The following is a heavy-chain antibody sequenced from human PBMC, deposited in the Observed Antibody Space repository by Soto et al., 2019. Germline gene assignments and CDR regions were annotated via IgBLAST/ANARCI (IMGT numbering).Heavy chain of an antibody. CDR3: AREIHIAAAGSMDV. CDR1: GYTFTSYG. CDR2: ISAYNGNT. D-gene: IGHD6-13*01. V-gene: IGHV1-18*04. J-gene: IGHJ6*02. Sequence: ASVKVSCKASGYTFTSYGISWVRQAPGQGLEWMGWISAYNGNTNYAQKFQGRVTMTRDTSISTAYMELSRLRSDDTAVYYCAREIHIAAAGSMDVWGQGTTVTVSS.